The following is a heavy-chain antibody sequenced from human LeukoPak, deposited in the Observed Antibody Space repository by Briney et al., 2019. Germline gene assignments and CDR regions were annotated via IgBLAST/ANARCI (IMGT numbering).Heavy chain of an antibody. CDR3: ARGPGYSYTFDY. J-gene: IGHJ4*02. V-gene: IGHV4-61*02. Sequence: PSQTLSLTCTVSGGSISSGSYYWSWIRQPAGKGLEWIGRIYTSGSTNYNPSLKSRVTISVDTSKYQFSLKLSSVTAADTAVYYCARGPGYSYTFDYWGQGTLVTVSS. CDR1: GGSISSGSYY. D-gene: IGHD5-18*01. CDR2: IYTSGST.